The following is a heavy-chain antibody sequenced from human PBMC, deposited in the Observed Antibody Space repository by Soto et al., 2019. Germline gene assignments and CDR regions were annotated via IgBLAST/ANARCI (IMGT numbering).Heavy chain of an antibody. CDR1: GGSVSSGSYY. CDR2: IYYSGST. V-gene: IGHV4-61*01. J-gene: IGHJ6*02. Sequence: SETLSLTCTVSGGSVSSGSYYWSWIRQPPGKGLEWIGYIYYSGSTNYIPSLKSRVTISVDTSKNQFSLKLSSVTAADTAVYYCARGSSMMVAATEHYYYGMDVWGQGTTVTVS. CDR3: ARGSSMMVAATEHYYYGMDV. D-gene: IGHD2-15*01.